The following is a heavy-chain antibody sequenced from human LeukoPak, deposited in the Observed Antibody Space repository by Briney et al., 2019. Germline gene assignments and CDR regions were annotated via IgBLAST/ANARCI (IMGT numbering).Heavy chain of an antibody. CDR1: GGSISSSSYY. D-gene: IGHD3-10*01. Sequence: SETLSLTCTVSGGSISSSSYYWGWFRQPPGKGLEWIGSIYYSGSTYYNPSLKSRVTISVDTSKNQFSLKLSSVTAADTAVYYCARVYSMYYGSGSYFGFDPWGQGTLVTVSS. V-gene: IGHV4-39*07. CDR3: ARVYSMYYGSGSYFGFDP. CDR2: IYYSGST. J-gene: IGHJ5*02.